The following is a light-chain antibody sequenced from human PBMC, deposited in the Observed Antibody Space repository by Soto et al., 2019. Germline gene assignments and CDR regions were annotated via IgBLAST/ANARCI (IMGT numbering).Light chain of an antibody. J-gene: IGKJ1*01. CDR3: LQNYAFPRT. Sequence: DIQMAQSPSSLSASVGDRVTITCWASQGIRNDLGWYQQKPGEAPRRLIYAASSLQSGVPSRFSRSGSGTEFTLTISSLQPEDFATYFCLQNYAFPRTFGPGTKVELK. CDR1: QGIRND. CDR2: AAS. V-gene: IGKV1-17*01.